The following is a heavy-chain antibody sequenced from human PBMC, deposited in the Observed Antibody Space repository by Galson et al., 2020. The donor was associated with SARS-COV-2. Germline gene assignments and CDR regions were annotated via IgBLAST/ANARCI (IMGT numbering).Heavy chain of an antibody. D-gene: IGHD1-1*01. J-gene: IGHJ6*02. Sequence: GGSLRLSCAASGFTFADYAMHWVRQAPGKGLEWVSTISWNSGGIGYADSVKGRFTISRDNARNSLDLQMNSLRPEDTALYYCAKDNRGDWNTRAYEERALDVWGQGATVTVSS. CDR2: ISWNSGGI. CDR3: AKDNRGDWNTRAYEERALDV. V-gene: IGHV3-9*01. CDR1: GFTFADYA.